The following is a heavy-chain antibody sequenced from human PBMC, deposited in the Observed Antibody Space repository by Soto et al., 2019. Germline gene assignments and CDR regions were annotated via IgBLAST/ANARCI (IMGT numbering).Heavy chain of an antibody. CDR1: GFTFTSSA. Sequence: GASVKVSCKASGFTFTSSAVQWVRQARGQRLEWIGWIVVGSGNTNYAQKFQERVTITRDMSTSTAYMELSSLRSEDTAVYYCAAFEMATISFVDYWGQGTLVTVSS. D-gene: IGHD5-12*01. CDR3: AAFEMATISFVDY. V-gene: IGHV1-58*01. CDR2: IVVGSGNT. J-gene: IGHJ4*02.